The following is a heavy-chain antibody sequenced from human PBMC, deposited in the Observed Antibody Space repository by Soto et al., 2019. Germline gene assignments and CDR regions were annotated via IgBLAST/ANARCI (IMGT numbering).Heavy chain of an antibody. V-gene: IGHV4-61*01. CDR3: ARDEAAAAGPYNWFDP. Sequence: QVQLQESGPGLVKPSETLSLTCTVSGGSVSSGSYYWSWIRQPPGKGLEWIGYIYYRGSTNYNPPLKSRVTISVDTSKNQFSLKLSSVTAADTAVYYCARDEAAAAGPYNWFDPWGQGTLVTVSS. CDR2: IYYRGST. J-gene: IGHJ5*02. CDR1: GGSVSSGSYY. D-gene: IGHD6-13*01.